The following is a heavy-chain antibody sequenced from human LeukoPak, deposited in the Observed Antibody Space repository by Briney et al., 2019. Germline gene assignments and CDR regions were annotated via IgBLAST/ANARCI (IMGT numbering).Heavy chain of an antibody. J-gene: IGHJ6*03. Sequence: GGSLRLSCAASGFTFSSYSMNWVRQAPGKGLEWVSSISSSSSYIYYADSVKGRFTISRDNAKNSLYLQMNSLRAEDTAVCYCARGQNLLWASFYYYYMDVWGKGTTVTVSS. CDR2: ISSSSSYI. D-gene: IGHD2-2*01. CDR1: GFTFSSYS. V-gene: IGHV3-21*01. CDR3: ARGQNLLWASFYYYYMDV.